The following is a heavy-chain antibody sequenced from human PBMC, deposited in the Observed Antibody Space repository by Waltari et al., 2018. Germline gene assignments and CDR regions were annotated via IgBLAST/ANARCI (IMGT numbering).Heavy chain of an antibody. CDR1: GFTFSYAW. Sequence: EVQLVESGGGLVKPGESLRLSCAASGFTFSYAWMNWVRQAPGEGLEGVGRIKSKTDGGTADYSAPVKGRFTISRDDSKNTLYLQMNSLETEDTAVYYCTTWGSLMSDWGQGTLVTVSS. CDR2: IKSKTDGGTA. CDR3: TTWGSLMSD. D-gene: IGHD3-16*01. V-gene: IGHV3-15*01. J-gene: IGHJ4*02.